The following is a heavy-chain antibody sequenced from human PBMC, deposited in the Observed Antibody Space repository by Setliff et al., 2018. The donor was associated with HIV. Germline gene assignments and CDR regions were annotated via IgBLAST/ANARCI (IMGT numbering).Heavy chain of an antibody. J-gene: IGHJ4*02. Sequence: SETLSLTCTVSNVSINTYYWGWIRQPPGKGLEWIGSIYHSGSTDYNPSLKSRVTISVDTSKNQFSLKLSSVTAADTALYYCARGGSWYDYFFDYWGQGTLVTVSS. D-gene: IGHD6-13*01. CDR2: IYHSGST. CDR1: NVSINTYY. V-gene: IGHV4-59*01. CDR3: ARGGSWYDYFFDY.